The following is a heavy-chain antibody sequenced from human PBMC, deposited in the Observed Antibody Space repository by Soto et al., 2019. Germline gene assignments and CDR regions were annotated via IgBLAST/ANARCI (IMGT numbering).Heavy chain of an antibody. CDR1: GGSIGNSY. J-gene: IGHJ4*02. Sequence: SETLSLTCTVSGGSIGNSYWTWIRQTPGKGLEWIGYIYYTGTTNYNPSLKSRVTVSADRSKNQLSLTLTSVTAADAAVYYCARAPGSYTWNYFDSWGQGTLVTVSS. CDR2: IYYTGTT. V-gene: IGHV4-59*01. CDR3: ARAPGSYTWNYFDS. D-gene: IGHD1-20*01.